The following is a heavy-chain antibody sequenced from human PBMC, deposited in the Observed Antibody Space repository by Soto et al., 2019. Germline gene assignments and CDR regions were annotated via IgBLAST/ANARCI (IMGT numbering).Heavy chain of an antibody. CDR2: SYRGGST. Sequence: EVQLVETGGGLIQPGGSLRLSCAASGLTVSSNYMSWVRQAPGKGLEWVSVSYRGGSTDYADSVKGRFTLSRDSSKNTLYLQMNSLRGEDTAAYYCARVADTSFAFDLWGQGTMVTVSS. CDR1: GLTVSSNY. J-gene: IGHJ3*01. D-gene: IGHD5-18*01. CDR3: ARVADTSFAFDL. V-gene: IGHV3-53*02.